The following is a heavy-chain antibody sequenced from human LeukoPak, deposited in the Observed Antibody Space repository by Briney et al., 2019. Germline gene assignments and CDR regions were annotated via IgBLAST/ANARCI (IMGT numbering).Heavy chain of an antibody. V-gene: IGHV3-11*06. D-gene: IGHD4-17*01. CDR3: AREFVYGDFSLDY. J-gene: IGHJ4*02. CDR2: TSSSSSYI. CDR1: GFTFRDYY. Sequence: PGGSLRLSCVASGFTFRDYYMSWIRRAPGKGLEWVSYTSSSSSYIDYADSVKGRFTISRDNSKNTLSLQMNSLRAEDTAVYYCAREFVYGDFSLDYWGQGTLVTVSS.